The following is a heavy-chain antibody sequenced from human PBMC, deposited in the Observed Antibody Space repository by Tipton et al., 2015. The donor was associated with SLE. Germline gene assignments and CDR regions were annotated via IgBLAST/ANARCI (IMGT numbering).Heavy chain of an antibody. CDR3: AKDRYYYGSGSYWEYDT. D-gene: IGHD3-10*01. CDR1: GFSFSAYS. Sequence: SLRLSCAASGFSFSAYSMSWVRHAPGKGLEWVSGINNDGFRTYYADSVGRFTISKDNSKNTVYLQMNSLRVEDTAIYYCAKDRYYYGSGSYWEYDTWGQGTLVTVSS. V-gene: IGHV3-23*03. CDR2: INNDGFRT. J-gene: IGHJ5*02.